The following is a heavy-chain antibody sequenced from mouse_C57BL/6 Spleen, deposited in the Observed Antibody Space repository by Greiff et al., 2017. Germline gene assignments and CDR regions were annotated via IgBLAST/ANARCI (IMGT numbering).Heavy chain of an antibody. J-gene: IGHJ1*03. CDR1: GYSITSGYY. V-gene: IGHV3-6*01. Sequence: DVKLQESGPGLVKPSQSLSLTCSVTGYSITSGYYWNWIRQFPGNKLEWMGYISYDGSNNYNPSLKNRISITRDTSKIQFFLKLNSVTTEDTATYYCARDEWKGGYFDVWGTGTTVTVAS. CDR2: ISYDGSN. CDR3: ARDEWKGGYFDV.